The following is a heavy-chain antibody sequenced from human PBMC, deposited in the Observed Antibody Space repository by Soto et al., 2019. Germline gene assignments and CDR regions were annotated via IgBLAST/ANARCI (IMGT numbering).Heavy chain of an antibody. CDR1: GFSFSSYA. V-gene: IGHV3-48*01. J-gene: IGHJ6*02. CDR2: ISSSSSTI. D-gene: IGHD5-12*01. Sequence: GGSLRLSCAASGFSFSSYAMSWVRQAPGKGLEWVSVISSSSSTIYYADSVKGRFTISRDNAKNSLYLQMNSLRAEDTAVYYCARADSGYAHGYYYYGMDVWGQGTTVTVSS. CDR3: ARADSGYAHGYYYYGMDV.